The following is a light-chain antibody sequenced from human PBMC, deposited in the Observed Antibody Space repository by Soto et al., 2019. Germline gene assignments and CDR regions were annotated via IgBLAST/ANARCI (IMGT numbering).Light chain of an antibody. Sequence: EIVMTQSPATLSVSPGERATLSCRASQSVSIQLAWYQQKPGQAPRLVXYDTSTRATGIPARFSGSGSGTELTLTISSLQSEDFAVYYCQQYNNWPPITFGQGTRLEIK. CDR1: QSVSIQ. V-gene: IGKV3-15*01. CDR3: QQYNNWPPIT. J-gene: IGKJ5*01. CDR2: DTS.